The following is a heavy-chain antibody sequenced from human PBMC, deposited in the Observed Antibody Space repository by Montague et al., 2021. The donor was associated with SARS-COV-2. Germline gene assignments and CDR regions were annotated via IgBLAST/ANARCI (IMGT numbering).Heavy chain of an antibody. CDR2: IYNSGTT. V-gene: IGHV4-39*01. J-gene: IGHJ5*02. Sequence: SETLSLTCTVSGDSTSCPNCYWGWIRQPPGKGLDWIGTIYNSGTTYYNSSLKSRLTLSIDTSKNQFSLKLSSVTAADTAVYYCARHRNYGDHSLDNWFHPWGQGTLVTVSS. CDR3: ARHRNYGDHSLDNWFHP. CDR1: GDSTSCPNCY. D-gene: IGHD4-17*01.